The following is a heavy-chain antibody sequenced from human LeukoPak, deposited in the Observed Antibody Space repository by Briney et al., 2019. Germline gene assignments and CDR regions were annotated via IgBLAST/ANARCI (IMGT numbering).Heavy chain of an antibody. J-gene: IGHJ4*02. V-gene: IGHV3-53*01. Sequence: PGGSLRLSCAGSGFTVSRSYMSWVRQVPEKGLEWVSVLYSDGSTFYADSVKGRFTISRDNSKNTLHLQMNNLKAEDTAVYYCARGGWLQLYPYYFDYWGQGTLVTVSS. CDR3: ARGGWLQLYPYYFDY. CDR1: GFTVSRSY. CDR2: LYSDGST. D-gene: IGHD5-24*01.